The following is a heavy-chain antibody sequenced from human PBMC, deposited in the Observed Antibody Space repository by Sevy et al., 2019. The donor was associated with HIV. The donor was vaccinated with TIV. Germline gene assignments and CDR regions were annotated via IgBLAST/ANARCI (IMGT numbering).Heavy chain of an antibody. Sequence: ASVKVSCKASGYPFSTYAISWVRQAPGQGPECMGWISAYNGHTNYAQSLQDRVTMTTDTSTSTAYMELRSLRSDDTAVYYCARLEASGSGWYGNGMDVWGQGTTVTAP. CDR3: ARLEASGSGWYGNGMDV. D-gene: IGHD6-19*01. CDR2: ISAYNGHT. CDR1: GYPFSTYA. V-gene: IGHV1-18*01. J-gene: IGHJ6*02.